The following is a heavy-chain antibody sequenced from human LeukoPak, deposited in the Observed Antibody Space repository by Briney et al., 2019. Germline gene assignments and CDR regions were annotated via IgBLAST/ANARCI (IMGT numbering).Heavy chain of an antibody. Sequence: GGSLRLSCAASGFTFSSYAMSRVRQAPGKGLEWVSAISGSGGSTYYADSVKGRFTISRDNSKNTLCLQMNSLRAEDTAVYYCAKSPTYYYDSSAYRYFDYWGQGTLVTVSS. D-gene: IGHD3-22*01. CDR2: ISGSGGST. CDR1: GFTFSSYA. CDR3: AKSPTYYYDSSAYRYFDY. J-gene: IGHJ4*02. V-gene: IGHV3-23*01.